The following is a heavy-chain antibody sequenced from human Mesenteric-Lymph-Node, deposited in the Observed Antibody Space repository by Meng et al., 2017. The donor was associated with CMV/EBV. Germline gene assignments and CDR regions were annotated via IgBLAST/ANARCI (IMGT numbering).Heavy chain of an antibody. CDR3: AKLVGVKVY. CDR1: GFTFSSYA. J-gene: IGHJ4*02. D-gene: IGHD1-26*01. Sequence: GGSLRLSCAASGFTFSSYAMNWVRQAPGKGLEWVSGISGSGGKTDYTDSVKGRFAISRDNSKNTLYLQMNSLRAEDTALYYCAKLVGVKVYWGQATQVTVSS. CDR2: ISGSGGKT. V-gene: IGHV3-23*01.